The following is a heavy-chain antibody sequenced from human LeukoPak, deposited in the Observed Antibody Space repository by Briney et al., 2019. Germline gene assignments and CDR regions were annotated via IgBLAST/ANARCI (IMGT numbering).Heavy chain of an antibody. CDR2: INHSGST. D-gene: IGHD3-10*01. V-gene: IGHV4-34*01. Sequence: SETLSLTCADYGGPFGVYYWSWVRQPPGKGLEWIGEINHSGSTNYNPSLKSRVTISVDTSKNHFSLKLSSVTVADTAVYYCAGPGAGDLDYWGQGTLVTVSS. CDR3: AGPGAGDLDY. J-gene: IGHJ4*02. CDR1: GGPFGVYY.